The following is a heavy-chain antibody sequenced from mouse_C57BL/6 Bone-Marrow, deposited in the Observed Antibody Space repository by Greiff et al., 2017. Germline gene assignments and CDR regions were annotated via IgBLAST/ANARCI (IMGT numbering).Heavy chain of an antibody. Sequence: DVKLVESEGGLVQPGSSMKLSCTASGFTFSDYYMAWVRQVPEKGLEWVANNNYDGSSTYYLDSLKSRFIISRDNAKNSLYLQMSSLKSEDTATYYGARVGTVVAHWYFDVWGTGTTVTVSS. J-gene: IGHJ1*03. CDR2: NNYDGSST. CDR3: ARVGTVVAHWYFDV. V-gene: IGHV5-16*01. D-gene: IGHD1-1*01. CDR1: GFTFSDYY.